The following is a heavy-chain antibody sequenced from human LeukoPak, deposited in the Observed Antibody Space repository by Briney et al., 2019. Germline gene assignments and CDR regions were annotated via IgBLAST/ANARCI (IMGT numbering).Heavy chain of an antibody. CDR1: GGTFSSYA. J-gene: IGHJ5*02. D-gene: IGHD3-10*01. CDR2: IIPIFGTA. CDR3: ARVSFTMVRGVIISGPNWFDP. V-gene: IGHV1-69*06. Sequence: SVKVSCKASGGTFSSYAISWVRQAPGQGLEWMGGIIPIFGTANYAQKFQGRVTITADKSTSTAYTELSSLRSEDTAVYYCARVSFTMVRGVIISGPNWFDPWGQGTLVTVSS.